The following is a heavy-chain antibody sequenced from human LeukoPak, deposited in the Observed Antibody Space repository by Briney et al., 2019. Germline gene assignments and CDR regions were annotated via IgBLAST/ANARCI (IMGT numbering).Heavy chain of an antibody. V-gene: IGHV3-30-3*01. J-gene: IGHJ4*02. CDR2: ISYDGSNK. CDR1: GFTFSSYA. CDR3: ARGLMVRGVYYFDH. D-gene: IGHD3-10*01. Sequence: PGRSLRLSCAASGFTFSSYAMHWVRQAPGKGLEWVAVISYDGSNKYYADSVKGRFTISRDNAKNSLYLQMNSLTAEDTAVYYCARGLMVRGVYYFDHWGQGTLVTVSS.